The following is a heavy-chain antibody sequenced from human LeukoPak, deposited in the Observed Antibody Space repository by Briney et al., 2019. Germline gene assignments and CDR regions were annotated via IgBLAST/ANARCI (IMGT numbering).Heavy chain of an antibody. CDR3: ARGAFSGSYSFGYYYYGMDV. CDR2: IIPIFGTA. Sequence: SVKVSCKASGGTFSNYASSWVRQAPGQGLEWMGGIIPIFGTANYAQKFQGRVTIIADESTSTAYMELSSLRSDDTAMYYCARGAFSGSYSFGYYYYGMDVWGQGTTVTVSS. J-gene: IGHJ6*02. V-gene: IGHV1-69*13. CDR1: GGTFSNYA. D-gene: IGHD1-26*01.